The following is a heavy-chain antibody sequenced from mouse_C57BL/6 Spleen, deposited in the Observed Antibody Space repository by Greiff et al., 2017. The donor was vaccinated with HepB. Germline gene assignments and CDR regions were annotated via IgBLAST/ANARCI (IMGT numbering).Heavy chain of an antibody. V-gene: IGHV3-6*01. Sequence: ESGPGLVKPSQSLSLTCSVTGYSITSGYYWNWIRQLPGNKLEWMGYISYDGSNNYNPSLKNLISITRDTSKNQFFLKLNSVTTEDTATYYCSSSYDYDVDYWGQGTTLTVSS. CDR1: GYSITSGYY. D-gene: IGHD2-4*01. CDR2: ISYDGSN. J-gene: IGHJ2*01. CDR3: SSSYDYDVDY.